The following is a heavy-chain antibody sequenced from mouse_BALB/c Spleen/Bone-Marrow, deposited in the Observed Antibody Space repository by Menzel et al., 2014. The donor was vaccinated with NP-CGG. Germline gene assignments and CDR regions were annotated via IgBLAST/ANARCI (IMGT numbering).Heavy chain of an antibody. CDR3: ARNPPPYRLYAMDY. J-gene: IGHJ4*01. D-gene: IGHD2-14*01. Sequence: QVQLKESGPGLVQPSQSLSITCTVSGFSLTSYGVHWVRQSPGKGLEWLGVIWSGGSTDYNAAFISRLSISKDNSKSQVFFKMNSLQADDTAIYYCARNPPPYRLYAMDYWVKEPQSPSPQ. CDR2: IWSGGST. V-gene: IGHV2-4-1*01. CDR1: GFSLTSYG.